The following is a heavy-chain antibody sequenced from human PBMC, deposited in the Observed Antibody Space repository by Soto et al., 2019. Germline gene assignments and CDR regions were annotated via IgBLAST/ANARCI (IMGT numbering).Heavy chain of an antibody. D-gene: IGHD6-6*01. V-gene: IGHV6-1*01. CDR3: ARDRPLSIAARTYYYYGMDV. Sequence: QTLSLTRAISGDSVSSNSAAWNRIRQSPSRGLEWLGRTYYRSKWYNDYAVSVKSRITINPDTSKNQFSLQLNSVTPEDTAVYYCARDRPLSIAARTYYYYGMDVWGQGTTVTVSS. J-gene: IGHJ6*02. CDR1: GDSVSSNSAA. CDR2: TYYRSKWYN.